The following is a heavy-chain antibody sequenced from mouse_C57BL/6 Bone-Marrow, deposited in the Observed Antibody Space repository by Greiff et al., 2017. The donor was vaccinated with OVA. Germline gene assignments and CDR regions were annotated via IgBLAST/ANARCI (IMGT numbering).Heavy chain of an antibody. J-gene: IGHJ4*01. V-gene: IGHV1-69*01. Sequence: QVQLQQPGAELVMPGASVKLSCKASGYTFTSYWMHWVKQRPGQGLEWIGEIDPSDSYTTYNQKFKGKSTLTVDKSSSTAYMQLSSLTSEDSAVYYCARDWAYAMDYWGQGTSVTVSS. D-gene: IGHD4-1*01. CDR2: IDPSDSYT. CDR1: GYTFTSYW. CDR3: ARDWAYAMDY.